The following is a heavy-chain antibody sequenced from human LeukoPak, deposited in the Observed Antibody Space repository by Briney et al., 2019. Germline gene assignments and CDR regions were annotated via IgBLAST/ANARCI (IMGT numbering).Heavy chain of an antibody. Sequence: ASVKVSCKASGYTFTSYGISWVRQAPGQGLEWMGWISAYNGNTNYAQKPQGRVTMTTDTSTSTAYMELRSLRSDDTAAYYCARDQSGSSQRQNYFDYWGQGTLVTVSS. J-gene: IGHJ4*02. V-gene: IGHV1-18*01. CDR1: GYTFTSYG. CDR3: ARDQSGSSQRQNYFDY. D-gene: IGHD1-26*01. CDR2: ISAYNGNT.